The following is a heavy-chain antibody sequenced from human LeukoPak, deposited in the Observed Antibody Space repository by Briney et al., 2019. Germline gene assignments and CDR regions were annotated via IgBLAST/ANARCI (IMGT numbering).Heavy chain of an antibody. V-gene: IGHV1-3*01. CDR1: GYTFTSYA. J-gene: IGHJ4*02. D-gene: IGHD3-22*01. Sequence: ASVTVSCKASGYTFTSYAMHWVRQAPGQRLEWMGWINAGNGNTKYSQKFQGRVTITRDTSASTAYMELSSLRSEDTAVYYCARSFKWLSNFDYWGQGTLVTVSS. CDR2: INAGNGNT. CDR3: ARSFKWLSNFDY.